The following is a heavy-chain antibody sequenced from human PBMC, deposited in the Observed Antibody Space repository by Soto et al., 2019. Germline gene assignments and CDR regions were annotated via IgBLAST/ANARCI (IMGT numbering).Heavy chain of an antibody. Sequence: GESLKISCQGSGYSVTNYWIGWVRQMPGKGLEWMGIIYPGDSDIRYSPSFQGHVTISVDKSINTAYLQWATLKASDNAMYYFARLSREFWSGPDYWGQGTLVTVSS. CDR2: IYPGDSDI. CDR1: GYSVTNYW. V-gene: IGHV5-51*01. D-gene: IGHD3-3*01. CDR3: ARLSREFWSGPDY. J-gene: IGHJ4*02.